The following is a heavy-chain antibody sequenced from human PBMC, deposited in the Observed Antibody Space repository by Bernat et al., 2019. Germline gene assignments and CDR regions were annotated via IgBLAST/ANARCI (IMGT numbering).Heavy chain of an antibody. CDR3: ARVLAYCGGDCYPWSATTYYFDY. CDR1: TFSSYA. CDR2: IIPIFGTA. V-gene: IGHV1-69*06. Sequence: TFSSYAISWVRQAPGQGLEWMGVIIPIFGTAHYAQKFQGRVTITADKSTTTAYMELSSLRSEDTAVYYCARVLAYCGGDCYPWSATTYYFDYWG. D-gene: IGHD2-21*02. J-gene: IGHJ4*01.